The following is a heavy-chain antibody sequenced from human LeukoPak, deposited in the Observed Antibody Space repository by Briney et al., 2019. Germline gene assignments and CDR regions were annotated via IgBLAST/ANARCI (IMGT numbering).Heavy chain of an antibody. J-gene: IGHJ4*02. CDR2: IKHDGSEK. CDR3: ARGPKYSYDTSGRLDY. D-gene: IGHD3-22*01. V-gene: IGHV3-7*01. CDR1: GFTFSAYW. Sequence: GGSLRLSCAASGFTFSAYWMSWVRQAPGKGLEWVANIKHDGSEKYYVDSVKGRFTISRDNAKNSLYLQMNSLRAEDTAVCYCARGPKYSYDTSGRLDYWGQGTLVTVSS.